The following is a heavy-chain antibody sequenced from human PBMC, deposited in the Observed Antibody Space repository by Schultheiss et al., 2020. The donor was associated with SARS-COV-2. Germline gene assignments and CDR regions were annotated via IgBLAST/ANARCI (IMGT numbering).Heavy chain of an antibody. D-gene: IGHD3-10*01. CDR1: GGSISSSNW. V-gene: IGHV4-4*02. Sequence: TLSLTCAVSGGSISSSNWWSWVRQPPGKGLEWIGEIYHSGSTNYNPSLKSRVTISVDKSKNQFSLKLSSVTAADTAVYYCAREYYYGSGSQTSAVSYWGQGTLVTVSS. CDR2: IYHSGST. CDR3: AREYYYGSGSQTSAVSY. J-gene: IGHJ4*02.